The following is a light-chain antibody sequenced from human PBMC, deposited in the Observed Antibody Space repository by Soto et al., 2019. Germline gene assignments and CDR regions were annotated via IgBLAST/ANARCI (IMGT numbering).Light chain of an antibody. Sequence: QSVLTQPASVSGSPGQSITISCTGTSXDVGGYNYVSWYQQHPGKAPKLMIYEVSNRPSGLSNRFSASKSGNTASLTISGLQAEDEADYYCSSYTTTNTYVFGTGTKVTVL. CDR3: SSYTTTNTYV. J-gene: IGLJ1*01. CDR1: SXDVGGYNY. CDR2: EVS. V-gene: IGLV2-14*01.